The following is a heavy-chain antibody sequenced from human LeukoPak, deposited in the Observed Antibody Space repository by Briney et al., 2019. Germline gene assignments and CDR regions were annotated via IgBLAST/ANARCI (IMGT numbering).Heavy chain of an antibody. CDR2: IRNKAKSYST. CDR3: SSPPSSGLYYFDY. Sequence: GGSLRLSCAASGFTFSTYAMNWVRQAPGKGLEWLGRIRNKAKSYSTEYAASVKGRFTISRDDSKNTLYLQMNSLKTEDTAVYYCSSPPSSGLYYFDYWGQGTLVTVSS. V-gene: IGHV3-72*01. D-gene: IGHD6-19*01. CDR1: GFTFSTYA. J-gene: IGHJ4*02.